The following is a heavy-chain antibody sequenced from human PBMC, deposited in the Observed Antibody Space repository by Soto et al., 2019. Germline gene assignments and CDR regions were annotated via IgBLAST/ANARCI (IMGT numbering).Heavy chain of an antibody. CDR2: INHSGST. Sequence: SETLSLTCAVYGGSFSGYYWSWIRQPPGKGLEWFGEINHSGSTNYNPSLKSRVTISVYTSKNQFSLKLSSVTAADTAVYYWEREVYSGYERYDYWGKGTLVTVS. CDR1: GGSFSGYY. CDR3: EREVYSGYERYDY. D-gene: IGHD5-12*01. V-gene: IGHV4-34*01. J-gene: IGHJ4*02.